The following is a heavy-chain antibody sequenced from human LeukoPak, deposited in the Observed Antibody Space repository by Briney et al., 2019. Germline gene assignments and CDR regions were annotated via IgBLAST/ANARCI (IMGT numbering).Heavy chain of an antibody. CDR1: RFSFNSHG. V-gene: IGHV3-30*03. CDR3: ARSHLWFGELYY. Sequence: GGSLRLSCAGSRFSFNSHGMHWIRQAPAKGLEWVAAISYDGSNQYYDDSVKGRFTVSRDNSKNTLYLQMNSLRAEDTAVYYCARSHLWFGELYYWGQGTLVTVSS. CDR2: ISYDGSNQ. D-gene: IGHD3-10*01. J-gene: IGHJ4*02.